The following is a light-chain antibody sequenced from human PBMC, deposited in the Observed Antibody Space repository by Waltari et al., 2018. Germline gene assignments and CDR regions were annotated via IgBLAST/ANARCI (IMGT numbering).Light chain of an antibody. J-gene: IGKJ4*01. CDR3: QQYYSYFT. V-gene: IGKV1-5*01. Sequence: DIQMTQSPSTLSASVGDRVTITCRASQSVSSWLAWYRQKPGEAPKLLIYDASSLESGVPSRFSGSGSGTEFTLTISSLQSDDFATYSCQQYYSYFTFGGGAKVEIK. CDR2: DAS. CDR1: QSVSSW.